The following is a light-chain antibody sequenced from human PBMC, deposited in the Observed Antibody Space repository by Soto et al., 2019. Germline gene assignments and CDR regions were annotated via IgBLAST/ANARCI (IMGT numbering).Light chain of an antibody. V-gene: IGKV1-27*01. CDR3: QKYNSAPLL. CDR1: QAICDY. CDR2: DAS. Sequence: DIQMTQSPSSLSASIGDRVTITCRASQAICDYLAWYQQKPGKVPKLLVYDASTLQSGVSSRFSGSGSGTDFKLTISSLQPEDVATYYCQKYNSAPLLFGGGTKVELK. J-gene: IGKJ4*01.